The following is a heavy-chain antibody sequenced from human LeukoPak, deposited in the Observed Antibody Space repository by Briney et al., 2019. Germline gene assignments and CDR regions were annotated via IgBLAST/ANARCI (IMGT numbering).Heavy chain of an antibody. J-gene: IGHJ3*02. CDR3: ASVLRFLEWFAYGAFDI. Sequence: HSGGSLRLSCAASGFTFSSYNMNWVRQAPGKGLEWVSYISSSSSTIYYADSVKGRFTISRDNAKNSLYLQMNSLRAEDTAVYYCASVLRFLEWFAYGAFDIWGQGTMVTVSS. D-gene: IGHD3-3*01. CDR1: GFTFSSYN. V-gene: IGHV3-48*04. CDR2: ISSSSSTI.